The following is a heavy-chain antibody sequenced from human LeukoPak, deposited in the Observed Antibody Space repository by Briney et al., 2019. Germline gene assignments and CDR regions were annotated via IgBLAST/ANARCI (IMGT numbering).Heavy chain of an antibody. CDR3: AKDRCRLGDCYFDY. CDR2: IYYSGST. Sequence: SSETLSLTCTVSGGSISGSSYYWGWIRQPPGKGLEWIGSIYYSGSTYYNPSLKSRVTISVDTSKNQFSLKLSSVTAADTAVYYCAKDRCRLGDCYFDYWGQGTLVTVSS. J-gene: IGHJ4*02. V-gene: IGHV4-39*02. CDR1: GGSISGSSYY. D-gene: IGHD2-21*02.